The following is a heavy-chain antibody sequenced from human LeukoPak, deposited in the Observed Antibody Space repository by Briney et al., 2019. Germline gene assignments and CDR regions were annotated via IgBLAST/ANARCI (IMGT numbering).Heavy chain of an antibody. CDR3: ARSLLWFGESYYFDY. CDR1: EYTFTGYY. V-gene: IGHV1-2*02. J-gene: IGHJ4*02. Sequence: ASVKVSCKASEYTFTGYYMHWVRQAPGQGLEWMGWINPNSGGTNYAQKFQGRVTMTRDTSISTAYMELSRLRSDDTAVYYCARSLLWFGESYYFDYWGQGTLVTVSS. CDR2: INPNSGGT. D-gene: IGHD3-10*01.